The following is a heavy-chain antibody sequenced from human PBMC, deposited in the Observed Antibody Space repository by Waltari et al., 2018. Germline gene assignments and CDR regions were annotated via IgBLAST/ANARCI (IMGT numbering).Heavy chain of an antibody. CDR3: ARQQQPMYYFDY. D-gene: IGHD6-13*01. CDR1: GGTFSSYA. J-gene: IGHJ4*02. CDR2: IIPIFGTA. V-gene: IGHV1-69*01. Sequence: QVQLVQSGAEVKKPGSSVKVSCKASGGTFSSYAISWVRPAPGQGLEWMGGIIPIFGTANYAQKFQGRVTITADESTSTAFMELSSLGSEDTAVDYCARQQQPMYYFDYWGQGTLVTVSS.